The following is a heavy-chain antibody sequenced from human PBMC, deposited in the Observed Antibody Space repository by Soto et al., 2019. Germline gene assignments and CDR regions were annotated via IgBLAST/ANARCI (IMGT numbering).Heavy chain of an antibody. Sequence: GGSLRLSCAASGFTFSSYAMSWVRQAPGKGLEWVSAISGSGGSTYYADSVKGRFTISSDNSKNTLYLQMNSLRAEDTAVYYCAKDFGVVIISGWDYFDYWGQGTLVTVSS. V-gene: IGHV3-23*01. CDR3: AKDFGVVIISGWDYFDY. D-gene: IGHD3-3*01. CDR1: GFTFSSYA. J-gene: IGHJ4*02. CDR2: ISGSGGST.